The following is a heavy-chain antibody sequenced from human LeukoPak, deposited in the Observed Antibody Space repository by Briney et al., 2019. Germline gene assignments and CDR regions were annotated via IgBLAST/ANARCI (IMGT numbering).Heavy chain of an antibody. CDR3: ATDGIAAAGTAPLF. V-gene: IGHV1-24*01. J-gene: IGHJ4*02. Sequence: ASVKVSCKVSGYTPTELSMHSVPQAPGKGREWMGGFDPEDGETMYAQKFQGRVTMTEDTSTDTAYMELSSLRSEDTAVYYCATDGIAAAGTAPLFWGQGTLVTVSS. CDR1: GYTPTELS. CDR2: FDPEDGET. D-gene: IGHD6-13*01.